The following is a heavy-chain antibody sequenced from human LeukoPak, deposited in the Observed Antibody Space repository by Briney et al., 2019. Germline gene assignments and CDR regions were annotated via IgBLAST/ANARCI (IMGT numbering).Heavy chain of an antibody. Sequence: GGSLRLSCEASGFTFSSYGMHWVRQAPGEGLEWVSFIRYDGSNKYYADSVKGRFTISRDNSKNTLYLQMNSLRAEDTAVYYCAKALDYGDFSDSWGQGTLVTVSS. J-gene: IGHJ4*02. D-gene: IGHD4-17*01. CDR1: GFTFSSYG. CDR3: AKALDYGDFSDS. V-gene: IGHV3-30*02. CDR2: IRYDGSNK.